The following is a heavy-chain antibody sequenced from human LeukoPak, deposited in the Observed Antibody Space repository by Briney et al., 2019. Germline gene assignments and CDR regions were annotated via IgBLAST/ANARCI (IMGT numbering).Heavy chain of an antibody. CDR1: GFTASSNY. V-gene: IGHV3-53*04. Sequence: TGGSLRLSCAASGFTASSNYMSWVRQAPGKGLEWVSVIYSGGSTYYADSVKGRFTISRHNSKNTLYLQLNSLRAEDTAVYYCARGRDGYNPFYWGQGTLVTVSS. J-gene: IGHJ4*02. CDR2: IYSGGST. CDR3: ARGRDGYNPFY. D-gene: IGHD5-24*01.